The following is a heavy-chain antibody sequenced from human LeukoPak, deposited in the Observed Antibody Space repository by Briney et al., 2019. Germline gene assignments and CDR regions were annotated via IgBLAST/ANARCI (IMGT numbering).Heavy chain of an antibody. Sequence: SETLSLTCTVSGGFMSSYYWSWIRQPPGKELEWIGYIYYSGSTNYNPSLKSRVTISVDTSKNQFSLKLSSVTAADTAVYYCARRSDSCSGYSSYFDYWGQGNLVTVSS. J-gene: IGHJ4*02. D-gene: IGHD3-3*01. CDR3: ARRSDSCSGYSSYFDY. CDR2: IYYSGST. V-gene: IGHV4-59*08. CDR1: GGFMSSYY.